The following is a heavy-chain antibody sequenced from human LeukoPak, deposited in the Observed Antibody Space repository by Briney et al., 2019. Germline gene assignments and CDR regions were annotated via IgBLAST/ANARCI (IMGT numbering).Heavy chain of an antibody. CDR3: ARSGYDYVWGSLNYYYYYYMDV. Sequence: GGSLRLSCAASGFTFSDYYMSWIRQAPGKGLEWVSYISGSSDIIHYTESVKGRFTISRDNAKNSLYLQMNSLRAEDTAVYYCARSGYDYVWGSLNYYYYYYMDVWGKGTTVTISS. V-gene: IGHV3-11*04. CDR1: GFTFSDYY. CDR2: ISGSSDII. J-gene: IGHJ6*03. D-gene: IGHD3-16*01.